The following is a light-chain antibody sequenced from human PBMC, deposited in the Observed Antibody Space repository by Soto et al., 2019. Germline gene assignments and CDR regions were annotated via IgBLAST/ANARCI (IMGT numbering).Light chain of an antibody. CDR3: CSYAGSSSPLI. CDR1: SSDVGSYNL. Sequence: QAALTQPASVSGSPGQSITISCTGSSSDVGSYNLVSWYQQHPGKAPKLMIYEVSKRPSGVSNRFSDSKSGNTASLTISGLQAEDDAEYYCCSYAGSSSPLIFGTGTRVTVL. CDR2: EVS. V-gene: IGLV2-23*02. J-gene: IGLJ1*01.